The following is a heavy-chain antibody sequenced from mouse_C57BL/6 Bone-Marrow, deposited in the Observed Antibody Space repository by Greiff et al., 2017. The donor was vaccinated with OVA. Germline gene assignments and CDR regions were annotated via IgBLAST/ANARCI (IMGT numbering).Heavy chain of an antibody. CDR2: ISNGGGST. CDR3: ARRSYDGYPYWYFDV. CDR1: GFTFSDYY. J-gene: IGHJ1*03. Sequence: EVQLVESGGGLVQPGGSLKLSCAASGFTFSDYYMYWVRQTPVKRLEWVAYISNGGGSTYYPDTVKGRFTISRDNAKNTLYLQKSRLKSEDTAMYYCARRSYDGYPYWYFDVWGTGTTVTVSS. D-gene: IGHD2-3*01. V-gene: IGHV5-12*01.